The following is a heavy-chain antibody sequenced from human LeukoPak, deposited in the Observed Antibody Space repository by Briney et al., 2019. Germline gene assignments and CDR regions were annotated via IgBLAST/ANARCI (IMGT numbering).Heavy chain of an antibody. D-gene: IGHD6-19*01. CDR3: AGWGYSSGWQLYYYYMDV. V-gene: IGHV4-30-4*08. CDR1: GGSISSGDYY. Sequence: KPSQTLSLTCTVSGGSISSGDYYWSWIRQPPGKGLEWIGYIYYSGSTYYNPSLKSRVTISVDTSENQFSLKLSSVTAADTAVYYCAGWGYSSGWQLYYYYMDVWGKGTTVTVSS. J-gene: IGHJ6*03. CDR2: IYYSGST.